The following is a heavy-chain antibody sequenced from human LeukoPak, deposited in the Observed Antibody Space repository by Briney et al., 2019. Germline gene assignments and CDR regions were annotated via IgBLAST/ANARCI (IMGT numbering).Heavy chain of an antibody. CDR2: IDTDGIST. Sequence: GGSLRLSCAASGFTFSTYWMHWVRQAPGKGLVWVSRIDTDGISTAYADSVKGRFTISRDNAKNTVYLQMNSLRGEDTAVYYCVESSGWPKYWGQGTLVAVSA. V-gene: IGHV3-74*01. CDR3: VESSGWPKY. CDR1: GFTFSTYW. D-gene: IGHD6-19*01. J-gene: IGHJ4*02.